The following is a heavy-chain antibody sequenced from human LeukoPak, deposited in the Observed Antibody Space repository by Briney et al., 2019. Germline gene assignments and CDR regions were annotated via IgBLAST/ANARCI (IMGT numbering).Heavy chain of an antibody. CDR1: GFIFSDYE. V-gene: IGHV3-48*03. CDR3: ARGPRDPTEYCSRGACAPTYEV. J-gene: IGHJ4*02. CDR2: ISSSGRKI. D-gene: IGHD2-15*01. Sequence: PGGSLRLSCAVSGFIFSDYEMNWVRQAPGKGLEWVSYISSSGRKIYYADSVKGRFTISRDNAKNSLYPQMNSLRADDTAIYYCARGPRDPTEYCSRGACAPTYEVWGQGALVTVSS.